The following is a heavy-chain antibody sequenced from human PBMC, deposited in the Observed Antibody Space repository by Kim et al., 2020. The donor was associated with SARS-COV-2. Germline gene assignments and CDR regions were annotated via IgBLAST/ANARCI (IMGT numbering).Heavy chain of an antibody. CDR1: GFTFSSYA. Sequence: GGSLRLSCAASGFTFSSYAMSWVRQAPGKGLEWVSAISGSGGSTYYADSVKGRFTISRDNSKNTLYLQMNSLRAEDTAVYYCAKAEEGSMVRGAPYFDYWGQGTLVTVSS. D-gene: IGHD3-10*01. J-gene: IGHJ4*02. CDR3: AKAEEGSMVRGAPYFDY. V-gene: IGHV3-23*01. CDR2: ISGSGGST.